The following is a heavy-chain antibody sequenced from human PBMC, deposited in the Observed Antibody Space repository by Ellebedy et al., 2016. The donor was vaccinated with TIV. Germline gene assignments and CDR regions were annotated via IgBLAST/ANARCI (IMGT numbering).Heavy chain of an antibody. CDR3: ARGHPATMNSLMGY. V-gene: IGHV3-7*02. D-gene: IGHD5-12*01. CDR2: IKQDGSEK. Sequence: GGSLSLSXAASGFTFSSYWMSWVRQAPGKGMEWVANIKQDGSEKYYVDSVKGRFTISRDNAKNSLYLQMNSLRAEDTAVYYCARGHPATMNSLMGYWGQGTLVTVSS. CDR1: GFTFSSYW. J-gene: IGHJ4*02.